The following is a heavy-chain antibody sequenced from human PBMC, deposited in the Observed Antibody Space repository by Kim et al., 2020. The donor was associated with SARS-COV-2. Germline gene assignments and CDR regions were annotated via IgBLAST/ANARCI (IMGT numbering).Heavy chain of an antibody. CDR1: GFTFSSYG. D-gene: IGHD3-22*01. V-gene: IGHV3-33*01. J-gene: IGHJ6*02. CDR2: IWYDGSNK. Sequence: GGSLRLSCAASGFTFSSYGMHWVRQAPGKGLEWVAVIWYDGSNKYYADSVKGRFTISRDNSKNTLYLQMNSLRAEDTAVYYCARDPHSSGYYDYYYYGMDVWGQGTTVTVSS. CDR3: ARDPHSSGYYDYYYYGMDV.